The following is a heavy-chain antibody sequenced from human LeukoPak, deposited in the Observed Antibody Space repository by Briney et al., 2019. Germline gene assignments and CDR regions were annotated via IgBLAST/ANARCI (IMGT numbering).Heavy chain of an antibody. J-gene: IGHJ1*01. Sequence: XGGSLRLSCAASGFTFSSYAMHWVRQTPGKGLEWVAVISYDGRKAYYAVSVMGRFTISRDNSKTTLYLQMNSLRAEDTAVYYCARRGDGYGGMTARYFQHWGQGTLVTVSS. V-gene: IGHV3-30*04. CDR2: ISYDGRKA. CDR3: ARRGDGYGGMTARYFQH. D-gene: IGHD4-23*01. CDR1: GFTFSSYA.